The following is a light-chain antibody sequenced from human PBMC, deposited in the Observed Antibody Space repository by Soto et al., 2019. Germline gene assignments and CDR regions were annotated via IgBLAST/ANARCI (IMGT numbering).Light chain of an antibody. CDR3: QQYGSSPPMT. J-gene: IGKJ5*01. V-gene: IGKV3-20*01. CDR1: QSVSSSY. Sequence: EIVLTQSPGTLSLSPGERATLSCRASQSVSSSYLAWYQQEPGQAPRLLIYGASSRATGIPDRFSGSGSGTDFTLTISRLEPEDFAVYYCQQYGSSPPMTVGQGTRLEIK. CDR2: GAS.